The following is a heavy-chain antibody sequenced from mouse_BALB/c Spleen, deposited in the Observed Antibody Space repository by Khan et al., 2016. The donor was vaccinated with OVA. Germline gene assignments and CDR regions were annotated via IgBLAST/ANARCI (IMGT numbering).Heavy chain of an antibody. J-gene: IGHJ4*01. CDR3: ARWGYYGSSSYYYAMDY. Sequence: EVQLQQSGAELVKPGASVKLSCTASGFNIKDTYMHWVKQRPEQGLEWIGRIDPANGNTKYDPKFQGKATITADTSSTTAYLQLSSLTSEDTAVYYCARWGYYGSSSYYYAMDYWGQGTSVTVSS. V-gene: IGHV14-3*02. CDR2: IDPANGNT. CDR1: GFNIKDTY. D-gene: IGHD1-1*01.